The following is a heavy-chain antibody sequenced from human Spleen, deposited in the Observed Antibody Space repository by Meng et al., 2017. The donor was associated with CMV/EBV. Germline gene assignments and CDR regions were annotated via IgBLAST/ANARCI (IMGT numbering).Heavy chain of an antibody. CDR1: GGSISSGDYY. Sequence: SETLSLTCTVSGGSISSGDYYWNWIRQPPGKGLEWIGYIHHSGSTHYNPSLKSRVTISIDTSKNQFSLKLSSVTAADTAVYYCARSVANYYYGLDVWGQGTTVTVSS. J-gene: IGHJ6*02. V-gene: IGHV4-30-4*02. CDR2: IHHSGST. D-gene: IGHD6-6*01. CDR3: ARSVANYYYGLDV.